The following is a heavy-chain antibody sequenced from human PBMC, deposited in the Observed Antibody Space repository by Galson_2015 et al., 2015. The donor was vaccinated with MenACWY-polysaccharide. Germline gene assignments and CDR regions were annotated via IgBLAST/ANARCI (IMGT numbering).Heavy chain of an antibody. CDR3: ARGLSRRAYTYGYY. D-gene: IGHD5-18*01. CDR1: GGSLTAYY. Sequence: SETLSLTCSVSGGSLTAYYWAWIRQSPGKGLEWIGEINHSGSTNYNPSLTSRVTISVDASKNQFSLNLTSVTAADTAVYYCARGLSRRAYTYGYYWGQGTLVTVSS. CDR2: INHSGST. V-gene: IGHV4-34*01. J-gene: IGHJ4*02.